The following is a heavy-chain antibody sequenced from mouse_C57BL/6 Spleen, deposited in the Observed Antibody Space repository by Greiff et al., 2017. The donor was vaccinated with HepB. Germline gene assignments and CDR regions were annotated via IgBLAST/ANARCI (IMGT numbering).Heavy chain of an antibody. D-gene: IGHD2-4*01. V-gene: IGHV1-26*01. J-gene: IGHJ2*01. CDR1: GYTFTDYY. CDR2: INPNNGGT. Sequence: VQLQQSGPELVKPGASVKISCKASGYTFTDYYMNWVKQSHGKSLEWIGDINPNNGGTSYNQKFKGKATLTVDKSSSTAYMELRSLTSEDSAVYYCARGDYDYDGDFDYWGQGTTLTVSS. CDR3: ARGDYDYDGDFDY.